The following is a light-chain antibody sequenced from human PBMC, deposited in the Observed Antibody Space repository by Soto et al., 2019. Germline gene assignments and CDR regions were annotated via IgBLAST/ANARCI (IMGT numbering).Light chain of an antibody. CDR3: QVHDGSSDHPYV. V-gene: IGLV3-21*04. CDR2: YDN. CDR1: NIGSKS. Sequence: SYELTQPPSVSVAPGETATITCGGANIGSKSVHWYQQKPGQAPLLVIYYDNNRPSGIPGRFSGSNAGNTATLIISTVETGDEADYYCQVHDGSSDHPYVFGDGTKLTVL. J-gene: IGLJ1*01.